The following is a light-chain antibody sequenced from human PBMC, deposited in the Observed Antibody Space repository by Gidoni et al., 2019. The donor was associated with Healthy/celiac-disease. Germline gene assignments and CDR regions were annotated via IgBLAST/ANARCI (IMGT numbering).Light chain of an antibody. J-gene: IGKJ1*01. CDR2: KAS. CDR3: QQYNSYSGT. Sequence: DIQMTQSPSTLSASVGARVTITCRASPSISSWLAWYQQKPGKAPKLLIYKASSLESGVPSRFSGSGSWTEFTLTISSLQPDDFATYYCQQYNSYSGTFGQGTKVEIK. V-gene: IGKV1-5*03. CDR1: PSISSW.